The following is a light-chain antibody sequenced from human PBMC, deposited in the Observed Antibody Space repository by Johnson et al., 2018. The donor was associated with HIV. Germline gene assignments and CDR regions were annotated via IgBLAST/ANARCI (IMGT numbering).Light chain of an antibody. CDR3: GTWDSSLSAYV. V-gene: IGLV1-51*01. CDR1: SSNIGRNY. Sequence: QSVLTQPPSVSAAPGQKVTISCSGSSSNIGRNYVSWYQQLPGTAPKLLIYDNNKRPSGIPDRFSGSKSGTSATLGITGLQTGDEADYDCGTWDSSLSAYVFAAGTKVTVL. J-gene: IGLJ1*01. CDR2: DNN.